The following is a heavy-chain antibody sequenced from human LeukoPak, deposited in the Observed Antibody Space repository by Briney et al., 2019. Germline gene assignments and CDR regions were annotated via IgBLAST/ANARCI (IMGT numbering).Heavy chain of an antibody. J-gene: IGHJ4*02. CDR2: IKQDGSDK. D-gene: IGHD6-6*01. CDR1: GFTFSSYW. V-gene: IGHV3-7*01. Sequence: GGSLRLSCAASGFTFSSYWMTWVRQAPGKGLEWVANIKQDGSDKYYVDSVKGRFTISRDNVKNSLFLQLRSLRADDTAVYYCARGSMGGREYHLDSWGQGTLVTVSS. CDR3: ARGSMGGREYHLDS.